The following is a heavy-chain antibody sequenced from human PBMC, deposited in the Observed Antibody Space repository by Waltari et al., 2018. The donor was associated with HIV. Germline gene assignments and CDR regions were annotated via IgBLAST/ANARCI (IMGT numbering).Heavy chain of an antibody. CDR1: GFTFSSFW. CDR2: IKEDGSEK. J-gene: IGHJ4*02. V-gene: IGHV3-7*01. D-gene: IGHD3-10*01. Sequence: VQLVESGGNMVRPGGSLKLSCAASGFTFSSFWMRWVRLSPGKGLEWVANIKEDGSEKYYVGSVKGRFTMSRDNANNLLYLQMNSLRVEDTAVYYCAREFGSGSYPDHWGQGTRVTVAS. CDR3: AREFGSGSYPDH.